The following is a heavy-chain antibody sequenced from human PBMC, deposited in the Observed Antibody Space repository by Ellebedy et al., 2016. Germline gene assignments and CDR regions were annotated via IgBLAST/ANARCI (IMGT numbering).Heavy chain of an antibody. CDR1: GYTFTNYW. CDR3: ARGRYDTGGHFFEY. Sequence: GESLKISCKVSGYTFTNYWIGWVRQVPGKGLEWMGIIYPEDSDTKYSPSFEGQVTMSADMSLNTAFLQWSSLKASDTAIYYCARGRYDTGGHFFEYWGQGSLVTVSS. V-gene: IGHV5-51*01. J-gene: IGHJ4*02. CDR2: IYPEDSDT. D-gene: IGHD3-22*01.